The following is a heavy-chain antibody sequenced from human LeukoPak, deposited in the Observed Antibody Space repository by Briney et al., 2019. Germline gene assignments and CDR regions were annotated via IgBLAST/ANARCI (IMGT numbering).Heavy chain of an antibody. CDR2: IYYSGST. Sequence: PSETLSLTCTVSGGSISSYYWSWIRQPPGKGLEWIGYIYYSGSTNYNPSLKSRVTISVDTSKNQFSLKLSSVTAADTAVYYCARVKKGVLWSDTYFDYWGQGTLVTVSS. D-gene: IGHD5-18*01. V-gene: IGHV4-59*01. CDR3: ARVKKGVLWSDTYFDY. J-gene: IGHJ4*02. CDR1: GGSISSYY.